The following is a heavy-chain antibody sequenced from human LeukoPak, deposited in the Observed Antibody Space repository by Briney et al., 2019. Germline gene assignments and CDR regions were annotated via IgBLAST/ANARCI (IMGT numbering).Heavy chain of an antibody. D-gene: IGHD3-10*01. Sequence: GGSLRLSCAASGFTFSSYGMSWVRQAPGKGLEWVSAISGSGGSTYYADSVKGRFTISRDNSKNTLYLQMNSLRAEDTAVYYCAKGGTSYYGSGSYYTDYWGQGTLVTVSS. V-gene: IGHV3-23*01. J-gene: IGHJ4*02. CDR1: GFTFSSYG. CDR3: AKGGTSYYGSGSYYTDY. CDR2: ISGSGGST.